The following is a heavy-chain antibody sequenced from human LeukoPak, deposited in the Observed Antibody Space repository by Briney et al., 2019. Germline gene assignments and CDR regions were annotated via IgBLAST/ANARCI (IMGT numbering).Heavy chain of an antibody. J-gene: IGHJ5*02. CDR1: GFTFSSYW. V-gene: IGHV3-74*01. CDR2: INSDGSSI. D-gene: IGHD1-26*01. CDR3: AKGGGSYGSALDP. Sequence: PGGSLRLSCVASGFTFSSYWMHWVRQAPGKGLVWVSRINSDGSSISYADSVKGRFTISRDNAKNTLYLQMNSLRAEDTAVYYCAKGGGSYGSALDPWGQGTLVTVSS.